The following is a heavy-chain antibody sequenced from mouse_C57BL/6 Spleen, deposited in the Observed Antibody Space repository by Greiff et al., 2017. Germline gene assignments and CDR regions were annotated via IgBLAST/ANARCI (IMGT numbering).Heavy chain of an antibody. D-gene: IGHD2-4*01. CDR2: IYPGSGNT. Sequence: QVQLKESGAELVRPGASVKLSCKASGYTFTDYYINWVKQRPGQGLEWIARIYPGSGNTYYNEKFKGKATLTAEKSSSTAYMQLSSLTSEDSAVYFCARYGDYDEYFDYWGQGTTLTVSS. J-gene: IGHJ2*01. CDR1: GYTFTDYY. V-gene: IGHV1-76*01. CDR3: ARYGDYDEYFDY.